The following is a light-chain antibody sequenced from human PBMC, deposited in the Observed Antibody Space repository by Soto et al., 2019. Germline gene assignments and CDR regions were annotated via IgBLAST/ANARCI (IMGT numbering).Light chain of an antibody. J-gene: IGKJ2*01. CDR1: QSVSSY. V-gene: IGKV3-11*01. Sequence: EIVLTQSPATLSLSPGERATLSCRASQSVSSYLAWYQQKPGQAPRLLIYDASNRATGIPARFSGSGSGTDFTLTISSLEPEEFAVYYCQQRSNWPYTFGQGTKLEIK. CDR2: DAS. CDR3: QQRSNWPYT.